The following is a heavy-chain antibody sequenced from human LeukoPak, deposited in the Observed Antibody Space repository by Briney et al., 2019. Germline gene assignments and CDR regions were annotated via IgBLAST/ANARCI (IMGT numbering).Heavy chain of an antibody. CDR3: ARRWDYDILTD. CDR2: IYYSGST. V-gene: IGHV4-39*01. J-gene: IGHJ4*02. CDR1: GGSISSSSYY. Sequence: PSETLSLTCTVSGGSISSSSYYWGWIRQPPGKGLEWIGSIYYSGSTYYNPSLKSRVTISVDTSKNQFSLKLSSVTAADTAVYYCARRWDYDILTDWGQGTLVTVSS. D-gene: IGHD3-9*01.